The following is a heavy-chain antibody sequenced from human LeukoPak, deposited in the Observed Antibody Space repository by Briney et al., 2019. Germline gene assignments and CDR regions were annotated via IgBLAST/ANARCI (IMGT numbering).Heavy chain of an antibody. V-gene: IGHV4-59*11. CDR2: VYYNGLT. CDR3: TRERSTVTFDY. J-gene: IGHJ4*02. Sequence: SETLSLTCTVSGGSISPHYWTWIRQTPGKGLEWIGYVYYNGLTSYNASLRSRLILSVDTARNQVSLKLTSVTAADTAVYYCTRERSTVTFDYWGQGTLVTVSS. D-gene: IGHD4-17*01. CDR1: GGSISPHY.